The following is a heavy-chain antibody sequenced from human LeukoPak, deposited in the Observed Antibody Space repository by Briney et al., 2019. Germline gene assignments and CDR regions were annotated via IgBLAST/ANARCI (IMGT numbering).Heavy chain of an antibody. D-gene: IGHD6-13*01. CDR3: ARDRRVVIAAAGTPALYYYYYYMDV. CDR1: EFSVGSNY. Sequence: GGSLRLSCAASEFSVGSNYMTWVRQAPGKGLEWVSLIYSGGSTYYADSVKGRFTISRDNSKNTLYLQMNSLRAEDTAVYYCARDRRVVIAAAGTPALYYYYYYMDVWGKGTTVTVSS. CDR2: IYSGGST. J-gene: IGHJ6*03. V-gene: IGHV3-66*01.